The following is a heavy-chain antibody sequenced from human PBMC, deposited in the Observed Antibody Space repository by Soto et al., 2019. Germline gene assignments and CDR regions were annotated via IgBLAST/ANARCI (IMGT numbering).Heavy chain of an antibody. Sequence: QVQLVESWGGVVQPGRSLRLSCAASGFTFSSYGMHWVRQAPGKGLEWVAVISYDGSNKYYADSVKGRFTISRDNSKNTLYLQMNSLRAEDTAVYYCAKVFGGVIVTPYFDYWGQGTLVTVSS. V-gene: IGHV3-30*18. J-gene: IGHJ4*02. CDR2: ISYDGSNK. CDR1: GFTFSSYG. CDR3: AKVFGGVIVTPYFDY. D-gene: IGHD3-16*02.